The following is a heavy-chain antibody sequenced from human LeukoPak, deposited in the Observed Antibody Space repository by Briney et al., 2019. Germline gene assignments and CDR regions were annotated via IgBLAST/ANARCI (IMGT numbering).Heavy chain of an antibody. CDR2: ISYDGSNK. CDR3: ASWDDYVWGSYRYTKFDY. D-gene: IGHD3-16*02. J-gene: IGHJ4*02. CDR1: GFTFSSYA. V-gene: IGHV3-30*01. Sequence: PGGSLRLSCAASGFTFSSYAMHWVRQAPGKGLEWVAVISYDGSNKYYADSVKGRFTISRDNSKSTLYLQMNSLRAEDTAVYYCASWDDYVWGSYRYTKFDYWGQGTLVTVSS.